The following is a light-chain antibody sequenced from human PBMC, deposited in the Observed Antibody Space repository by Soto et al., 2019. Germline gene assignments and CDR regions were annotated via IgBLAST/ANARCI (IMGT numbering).Light chain of an antibody. CDR2: EVV. V-gene: IGLV2-8*01. J-gene: IGLJ1*01. CDR1: RNDIGAYEF. Sequence: QSILTQPPSASGSAGQSVTIPCTGTRNDIGAYEFVSWYQHHPGKAPKLIIYEVVQRPSGVPDRFSGSKSGNTASLTVSGLQAADEADYYCKSYAGSNTYVFGTGTKVTVL. CDR3: KSYAGSNTYV.